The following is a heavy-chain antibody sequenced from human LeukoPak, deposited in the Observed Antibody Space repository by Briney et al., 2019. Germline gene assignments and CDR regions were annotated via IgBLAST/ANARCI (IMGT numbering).Heavy chain of an antibody. Sequence: SETLSLTCTVSGGSISSGSYYWSWIRQPARKGLEWIGRIYTSGSTNYNPSLKSRVTISVDTSKNQFSLKLSSVTAADTAVYYCARGTYYDFWSGYFQNNWFDPWGQGTLVTVSS. D-gene: IGHD3-3*01. V-gene: IGHV4-61*02. CDR1: GGSISSGSYY. CDR2: IYTSGST. CDR3: ARGTYYDFWSGYFQNNWFDP. J-gene: IGHJ5*02.